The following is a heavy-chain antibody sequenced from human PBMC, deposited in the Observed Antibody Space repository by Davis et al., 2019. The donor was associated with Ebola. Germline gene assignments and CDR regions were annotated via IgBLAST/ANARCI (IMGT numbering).Heavy chain of an antibody. CDR1: GYSFTTYW. CDR3: ARRYCTGTSCYVDY. V-gene: IGHV5-51*01. J-gene: IGHJ4*02. Sequence: KVSCKGSGYSFTTYWIGWVRQVPGKGLEWMGIIYPGDSDTRYSPSFQGQVTISADRSISTAYLQWSSLKASDTAMYFCARRYCTGTSCYVDYWGQGTLVTVSS. CDR2: IYPGDSDT. D-gene: IGHD2-2*01.